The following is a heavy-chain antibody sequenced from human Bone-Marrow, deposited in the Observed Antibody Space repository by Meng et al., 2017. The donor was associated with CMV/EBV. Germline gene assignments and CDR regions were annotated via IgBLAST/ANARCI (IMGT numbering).Heavy chain of an antibody. CDR1: GFTFSSYG. J-gene: IGHJ3*02. D-gene: IGHD3-10*01. CDR2: IWYDGSNK. CDR3: ARDAGYYASGSDALDI. V-gene: IGHV3-33*01. Sequence: GESLKISCAASGFTFSSYGMHWVRQAPGKGLEWVAVIWYDGSNKYYADSVKGRFTISRDNSKNTLYLQMNSLRAEDTAVYYCARDAGYYASGSDALDIWGQGTMVTVSS.